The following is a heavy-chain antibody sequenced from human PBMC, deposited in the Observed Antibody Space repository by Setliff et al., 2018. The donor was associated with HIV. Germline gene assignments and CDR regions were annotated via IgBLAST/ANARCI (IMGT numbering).Heavy chain of an antibody. CDR2: IYYSGST. CDR1: GGSISSHY. Sequence: SETLSLTCIVSGGSISSHYWSWIRQPPGKGLEWIGYIYYSGSTTYNPSLKGRVTISVDTSKNQFSLRLRSVTAADTAVYYCARTSGSDRLNWFDPWGQGTLVTVPS. V-gene: IGHV4-59*11. D-gene: IGHD3-10*01. CDR3: ARTSGSDRLNWFDP. J-gene: IGHJ5*02.